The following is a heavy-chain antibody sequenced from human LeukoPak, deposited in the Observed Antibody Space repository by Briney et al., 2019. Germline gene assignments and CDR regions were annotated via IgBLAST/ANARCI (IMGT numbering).Heavy chain of an antibody. D-gene: IGHD3-10*01. CDR2: IYHSGST. CDR1: GGSISSGGYS. Sequence: PSQTLSLTCAVSGGSISSGGYSCSWIRQPPGKGLEWIGYIYHSGSTYYNPSLKSRVTISVDRSKNQFSQKLSSVTAADTAVYYCAREVRGSGSDYFDYWGQGTLVTVSS. CDR3: AREVRGSGSDYFDY. V-gene: IGHV4-30-2*01. J-gene: IGHJ4*02.